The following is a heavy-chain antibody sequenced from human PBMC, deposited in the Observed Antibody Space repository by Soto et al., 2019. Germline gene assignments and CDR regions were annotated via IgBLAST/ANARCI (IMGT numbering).Heavy chain of an antibody. CDR1: GFTFSNYA. Sequence: EVQLLESGGGLVQPGGYLTLSFAASGFTFSNYAMSWVRPAPGKGLEWVSAISGGGISTYYADSVRGRFTIPRDNSRNTLYLRMNILRAEVTAGYYCARYAISMVRGTNNWFDPWGPGTVVTVSS. CDR3: ARYAISMVRGTNNWFDP. J-gene: IGHJ5*02. D-gene: IGHD3-10*01. CDR2: ISGGGIST. V-gene: IGHV3-23*01.